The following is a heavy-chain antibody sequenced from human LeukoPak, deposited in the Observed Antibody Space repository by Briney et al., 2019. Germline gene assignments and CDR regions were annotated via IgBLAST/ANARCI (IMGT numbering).Heavy chain of an antibody. CDR3: ARGGIAARPKTHNWFDP. Sequence: SETLSLTCAVYGGSFSGYYWSWIRQPPGKGLEWIGEINHSGSTNYNPSLKSRVTISVDTSKNQFSLKLSSVTAADTAVYYCARGGIAARPKTHNWFDPWGQGTLVTVSS. CDR2: INHSGST. V-gene: IGHV4-34*01. J-gene: IGHJ5*02. D-gene: IGHD6-6*01. CDR1: GGSFSGYY.